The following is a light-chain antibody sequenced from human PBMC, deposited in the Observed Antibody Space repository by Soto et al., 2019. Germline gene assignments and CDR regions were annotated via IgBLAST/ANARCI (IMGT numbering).Light chain of an antibody. Sequence: PGERATPSCRASQSLGSSYLAWYQQKPGQAPRLLIYRASSRPTGIADRFSGSGSGTDFTLTISRLEPEDFAVYYCQQYGDSSWTFGQGTKVDI. CDR3: QQYGDSSWT. CDR1: QSLGSSY. J-gene: IGKJ1*01. V-gene: IGKV3-20*01. CDR2: RAS.